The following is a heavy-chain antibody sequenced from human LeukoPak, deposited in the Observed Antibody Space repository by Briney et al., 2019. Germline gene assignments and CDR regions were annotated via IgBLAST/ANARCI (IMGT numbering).Heavy chain of an antibody. D-gene: IGHD2-21*01. V-gene: IGHV4-34*01. Sequence: ASETLSLTCAVYGGSFSGKYWTLIRQTPGRGLEWIGESSPTGDISGYNPSLKGRATISVDSSKNQFSLKLTSVTAADTGVYYCARVPDFIARPCDSWGPGTLVTVSS. J-gene: IGHJ4*02. CDR2: SSPTGDI. CDR3: ARVPDFIARPCDS. CDR1: GGSFSGKY.